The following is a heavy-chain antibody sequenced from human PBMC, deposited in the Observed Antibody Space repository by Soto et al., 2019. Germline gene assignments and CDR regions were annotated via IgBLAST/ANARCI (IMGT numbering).Heavy chain of an antibody. CDR2: FYYSGST. CDR1: GGSISSSSYY. CDR3: ARLYGGSLFDY. J-gene: IGHJ4*02. D-gene: IGHD2-15*01. Sequence: QLQLQESGPGLVKPSETLSLTCTVSGGSISSSSYYWGWIRQPPGKGLEWIGSFYYSGSTYYNPSLKSRVTISVDTSKNQFSLKLSPVTAADTAVYYCARLYGGSLFDYWGQGTLVTVSS. V-gene: IGHV4-39*01.